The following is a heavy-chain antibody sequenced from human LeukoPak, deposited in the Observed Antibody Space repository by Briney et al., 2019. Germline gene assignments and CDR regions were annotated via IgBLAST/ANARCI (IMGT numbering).Heavy chain of an antibody. CDR3: ARVSRYCTNGVCSYYFDY. Sequence: ASVKVSCKASGYTITSYDINWVRQATGQGLEWMGWMNPNSGNTGYAQKFQGRVTMTRNTSISTAYMELSSLRSEDTAVYYCARVSRYCTNGVCSYYFDYWGQGTLVTVSS. CDR1: GYTITSYD. V-gene: IGHV1-8*01. D-gene: IGHD2-8*01. J-gene: IGHJ4*02. CDR2: MNPNSGNT.